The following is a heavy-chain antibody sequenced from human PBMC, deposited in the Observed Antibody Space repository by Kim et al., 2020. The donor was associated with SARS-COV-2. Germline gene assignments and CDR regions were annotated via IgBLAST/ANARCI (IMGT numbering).Heavy chain of an antibody. J-gene: IGHJ6*02. D-gene: IGHD4-17*01. V-gene: IGHV4-59*01. CDR2: IYYSGST. CDR1: GGSISSYY. CDR3: ARDMRRGYGGNSVHYYYYYGMDV. Sequence: SETLSLTCTVSGGSISSYYWSWIRQPPGKGLEWIGYIYYSGSTNYNPSLKSRVTISVDTSKNQFSLKLSSVTAADTAVYYCARDMRRGYGGNSVHYYYYYGMDVWGQGTTVTVSS.